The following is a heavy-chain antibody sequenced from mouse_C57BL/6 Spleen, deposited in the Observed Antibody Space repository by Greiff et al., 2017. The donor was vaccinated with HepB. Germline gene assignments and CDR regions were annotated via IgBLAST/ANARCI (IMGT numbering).Heavy chain of an antibody. CDR1: GYTFTSYW. CDR3: ARWNYGSSPYAMDY. D-gene: IGHD1-1*01. J-gene: IGHJ4*01. CDR2: INPSSGYT. V-gene: IGHV1-7*01. Sequence: VQLQQSGAELAKPGASVKLSCKASGYTFTSYWMHWVKQRPGQGLEWIGYINPSSGYTKYNQKFKDKATLTADKSSRTAYMQLGSLTSEDSAVYYCARWNYGSSPYAMDYWGQGTSVTVSS.